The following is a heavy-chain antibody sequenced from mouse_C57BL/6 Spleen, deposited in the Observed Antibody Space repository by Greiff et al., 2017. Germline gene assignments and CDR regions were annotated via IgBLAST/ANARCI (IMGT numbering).Heavy chain of an antibody. CDR3: ARGGGYFDV. Sequence: QVQLQQSGAELVRPGTSVKVSCKASGYAFTNYLIEWVKQRPGQGLEWIGVINPGSGGTNYNEKFKGKATLTADKSSSTAYMQLSSLTSEDSAVYFCARGGGYFDVWGTGTTVTVSS. V-gene: IGHV1-54*01. J-gene: IGHJ1*03. CDR2: INPGSGGT. CDR1: GYAFTNYL.